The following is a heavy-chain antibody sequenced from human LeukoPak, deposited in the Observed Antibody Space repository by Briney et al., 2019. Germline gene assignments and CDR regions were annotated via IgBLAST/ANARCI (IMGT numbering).Heavy chain of an antibody. CDR3: AGGIGYATGPADH. J-gene: IGHJ5*02. Sequence: SETLSLTCTVSGDSMKNYYWAWIRQPPGKGLEWIGYIHDTRGTNYNPYLKSRVTMSLDTFKNHFSLSLKSVTAADTAVYFCAGGIGYATGPADHLGQGTLVIVSS. CDR1: GDSMKNYY. V-gene: IGHV4-59*01. D-gene: IGHD6-13*01. CDR2: IHDTRGT.